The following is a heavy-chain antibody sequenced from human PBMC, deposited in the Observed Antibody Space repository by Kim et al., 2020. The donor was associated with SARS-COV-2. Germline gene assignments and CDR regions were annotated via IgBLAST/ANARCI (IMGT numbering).Heavy chain of an antibody. CDR1: GYTFTSYG. D-gene: IGHD2-15*01. J-gene: IGHJ3*02. Sequence: ASVKVSCKASGYTFTSYGISWVRQAPGQGLEWMGWISAYNGNTNYAQKLQGRVTMTTDTSTSTAYMELRSLRSDDTAVYYCARQEEGGGSAWGAFDIWGQGTMVTVSS. CDR3: ARQEEGGGSAWGAFDI. CDR2: ISAYNGNT. V-gene: IGHV1-18*04.